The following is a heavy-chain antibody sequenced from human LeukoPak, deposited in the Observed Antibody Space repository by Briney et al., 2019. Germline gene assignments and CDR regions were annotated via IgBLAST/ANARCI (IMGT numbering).Heavy chain of an antibody. CDR2: IYYSGST. V-gene: IGHV4-39*01. D-gene: IGHD3-16*01. Sequence: SETLSLTCTVSGGSISSSSYYWGWIRQPPGKGLEWIGSIYYSGSTYYNPSLKSRVTISVDTSKNQFPLKLSSVTAADTAVYYCARLSSYDYVWGSPVWDYWGQGTLVTVSS. CDR3: ARLSSYDYVWGSPVWDY. CDR1: GGSISSSSYY. J-gene: IGHJ4*02.